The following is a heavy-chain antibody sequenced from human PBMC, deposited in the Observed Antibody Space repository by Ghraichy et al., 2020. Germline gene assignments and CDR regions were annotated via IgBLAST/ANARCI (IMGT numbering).Heavy chain of an antibody. CDR3: TRGGYGGNSDF. Sequence: SETLSLTCTVSGDSRSSGGYYWSWIRQHPGKGLEWIGYIFYSGNSYYNPSLESRVLISEDTSKNQFSLRLTSVTAADTAVYYCTRGGYGGNSDFWHRGTLVVVSS. D-gene: IGHD4-23*01. CDR2: IFYSGNS. CDR1: GDSRSSGGYY. J-gene: IGHJ4*02. V-gene: IGHV4-31*03.